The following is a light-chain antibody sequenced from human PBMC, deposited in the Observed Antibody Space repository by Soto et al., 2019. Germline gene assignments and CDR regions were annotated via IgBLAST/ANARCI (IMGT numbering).Light chain of an antibody. J-gene: IGKJ1*01. CDR1: QSVSSSY. CDR2: GAS. Sequence: EIVLTQSPGTLSLSPGERATLSCRASQSVSSSYLAWYQQKPGQAPRLLIYGASSRATGIPDRFSGSGSGTDFTLTISILEPEDFAVYYCPQYGSSPPWTFGQGTKVEIK. CDR3: PQYGSSPPWT. V-gene: IGKV3-20*01.